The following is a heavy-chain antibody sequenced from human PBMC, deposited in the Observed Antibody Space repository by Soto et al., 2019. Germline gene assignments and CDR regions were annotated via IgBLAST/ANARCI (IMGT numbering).Heavy chain of an antibody. CDR3: ARWGTTGGLDV. V-gene: IGHV3-30*19. Sequence: QVQLVESGGGVVQPGTSLSLSCVGSGFTFRSYVIHWVRQAPGKGLEWVALTSYDGSGKYYGDSVRGRFTISRDNSRNTVDLQMDSLRLEDTALYYCARWGTTGGLDVWGQGTLVSVSS. CDR1: GFTFRSYV. D-gene: IGHD3-16*01. CDR2: TSYDGSGK. J-gene: IGHJ1*01.